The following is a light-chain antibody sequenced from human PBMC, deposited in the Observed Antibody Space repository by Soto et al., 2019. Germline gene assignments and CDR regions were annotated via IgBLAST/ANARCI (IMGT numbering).Light chain of an antibody. Sequence: DIQMTQSPSSLSASVGARATITCQASQNINNYLNCYQQKPGRAPKLLIYDASNLEAGVPSRFRGSASGTDFTFPISRLQPEEIATDYCRPYENLPTLGQGTRLEIK. J-gene: IGKJ5*01. CDR2: DAS. V-gene: IGKV1-33*01. CDR3: RPYENLPT. CDR1: QNINNY.